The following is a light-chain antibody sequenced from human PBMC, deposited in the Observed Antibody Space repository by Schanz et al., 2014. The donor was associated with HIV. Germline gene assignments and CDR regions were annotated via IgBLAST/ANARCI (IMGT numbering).Light chain of an antibody. J-gene: IGLJ3*02. CDR2: SND. Sequence: QSVLTQPPSASGTPGQRVTISCSGSSSNIGSNTVNWYQQLPGMAPKLLIYSNDQRPSGVPDRFSGSKSGTSASLAISGLQAEDEADYYCCSHAGSSTWVFGGGTKLTVL. V-gene: IGLV1-44*01. CDR1: SSNIGSNT. CDR3: CSHAGSSTWV.